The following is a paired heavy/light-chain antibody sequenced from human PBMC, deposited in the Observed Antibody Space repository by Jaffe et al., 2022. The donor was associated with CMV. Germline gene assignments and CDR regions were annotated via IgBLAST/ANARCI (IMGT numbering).Heavy chain of an antibody. Sequence: EVQLVESGGGLVKPGGSLRLSCAASGFTFSTSAMNWVRQAPGKGLEWVSSISGRSDYIYYKDSVKGRFTISRDNTKNSLYLQMNSLRAEDTAVYYCARDRGDFWRGEYQADLYFQEWGQGTLVTVSS. CDR1: GFTFSTSA. V-gene: IGHV3-21*01. J-gene: IGHJ1*01. D-gene: IGHD3-3*01. CDR2: ISGRSDYI. CDR3: ARDRGDFWRGEYQADLYFQE.
Light chain of an antibody. J-gene: IGKJ3*01. V-gene: IGKV1-27*01. CDR2: GAS. CDR3: QKYNMAPFT. Sequence: DIQMTQSPSSLSASVGDRVSITCRASQGIYKYLAWYQQKPRKVPKLLIYGASTLQTGVPSRFSGSGSGTAFTLTISSLQPEDVATYYCQKYNMAPFTFGPGTKVDI. CDR1: QGIYKY.